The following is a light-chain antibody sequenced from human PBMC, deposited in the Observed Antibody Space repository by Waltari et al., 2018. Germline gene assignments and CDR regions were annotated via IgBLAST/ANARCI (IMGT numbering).Light chain of an antibody. CDR1: KLGDKY. V-gene: IGLV3-1*01. Sequence: SYELTQPPSVSVSPGQTASITCSGDKLGDKYACWYQQKPGQAPVLVIYQDSKAPSGIPERFSGSNSGNTATLTLSGTQAMDEADYYCQAWDSSTGVFGGGTKLTVL. J-gene: IGLJ2*01. CDR3: QAWDSSTGV. CDR2: QDS.